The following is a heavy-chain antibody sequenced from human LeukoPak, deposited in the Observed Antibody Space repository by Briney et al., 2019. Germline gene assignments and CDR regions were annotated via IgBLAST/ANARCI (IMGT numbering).Heavy chain of an antibody. J-gene: IGHJ4*02. V-gene: IGHV3-72*01. CDR3: ARLLGAND. CDR2: CRDKANSYTT. D-gene: IGHD1-26*01. CDR1: GFTFTDHS. Sequence: YPGGSLRLSCVASGFTFTDHSMDWVRQAPGKGLEWVGRCRDKANSYTTEYAASVKGRFTISRDDSKNSLYLQMNSLETEDTAVYHCARLLGANDWGQGTLVTVSS.